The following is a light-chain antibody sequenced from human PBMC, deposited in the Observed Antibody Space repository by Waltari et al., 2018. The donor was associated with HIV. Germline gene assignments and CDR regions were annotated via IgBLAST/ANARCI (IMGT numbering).Light chain of an antibody. CDR2: AAS. CDR3: QQLNSYPLPRFT. Sequence: DIQLTQSPSFLSASVGDRVTITCRASQGISSYLAWYQQKPGKAPKLLIYAASTLQSGVPSRFSGSGSGTEFTLTISSLQPEDFATYYCQQLNSYPLPRFTFGPGTKVDIK. J-gene: IGKJ3*01. V-gene: IGKV1-9*01. CDR1: QGISSY.